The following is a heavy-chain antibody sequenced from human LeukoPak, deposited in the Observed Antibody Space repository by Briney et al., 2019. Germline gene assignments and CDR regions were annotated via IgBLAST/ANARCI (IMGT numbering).Heavy chain of an antibody. D-gene: IGHD3-10*01. Sequence: ASVKVSCKASGGTFSSYAISWVRQGPGQGLEWMGGIIPIFGTANYAQKFQGRVTITADESTSTAYMELSSLRSEDTAVYYCARDSLGELLEPPYYYYGMDVWGKGTTVTVSS. CDR1: GGTFSSYA. V-gene: IGHV1-69*01. CDR3: ARDSLGELLEPPYYYYGMDV. CDR2: IIPIFGTA. J-gene: IGHJ6*04.